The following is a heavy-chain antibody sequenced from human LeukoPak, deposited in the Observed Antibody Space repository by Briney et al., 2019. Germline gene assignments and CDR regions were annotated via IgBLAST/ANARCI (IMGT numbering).Heavy chain of an antibody. V-gene: IGHV3-23*01. CDR2: ISHDGAST. Sequence: PGGSQRLSCAASGYTFYNYAVTWVRQAPGKGLEWVSSISHDGASTHYADSVKGRFTISRDNSKNTVFLQMDSLRAEDTAVYFCAKYGSGQLWLLGWYFDFGGRGTLVSVS. J-gene: IGHJ2*01. D-gene: IGHD3-16*01. CDR3: AKYGSGQLWLLGWYFDF. CDR1: GYTFYNYA.